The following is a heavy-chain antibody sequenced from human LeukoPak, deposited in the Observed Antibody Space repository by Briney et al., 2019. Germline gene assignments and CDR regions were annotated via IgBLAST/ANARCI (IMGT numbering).Heavy chain of an antibody. V-gene: IGHV4-34*01. D-gene: IGHD2-2*01. CDR1: GGSFSGYY. J-gene: IGHJ4*02. CDR2: INHSGST. CDR3: ARGYCSSTSCFSTL. Sequence: SETLSLTCAVYGGSFSGYYWSWIRQPPGKGLEWIGEINHSGSTSYNPSLKSRVTISVDTSKNQFSLKLSSVTAADTAVYYCARGYCSSTSCFSTLWGQGTLVTVSS.